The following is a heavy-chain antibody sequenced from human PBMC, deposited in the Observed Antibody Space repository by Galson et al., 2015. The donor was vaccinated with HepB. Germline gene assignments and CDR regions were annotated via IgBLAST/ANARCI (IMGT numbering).Heavy chain of an antibody. Sequence: ATLSLTCTVSGDSISRGSYYWGWIRQPPGKGLEWVGPIYYTGDSSYNPSLKSPLTMSLDTSKNQFSVKLSSVTATDTAVYYCASFVGASPGYYWGQGTLVTVSS. J-gene: IGHJ4*02. D-gene: IGHD1-26*01. CDR1: GDSISRGSYY. CDR2: IYYTGDS. CDR3: ASFVGASPGYY. V-gene: IGHV4-39*01.